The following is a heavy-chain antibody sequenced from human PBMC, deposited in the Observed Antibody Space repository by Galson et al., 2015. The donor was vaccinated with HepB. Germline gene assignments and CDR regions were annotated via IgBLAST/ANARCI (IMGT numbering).Heavy chain of an antibody. D-gene: IGHD4-17*01. CDR1: GYTFTSYG. CDR2: INTNTENP. V-gene: IGHV7-4-1*02. J-gene: IGHJ6*03. CDR3: ARSADYGYYYYMDV. Sequence: SVKVSCKASGYTFTSYGISWVRQAPGQGLEWMGWINTNTENPTYAQDFTGRFVFSLDTSVSTAYLQISRLKAEDTAVYYCARSADYGYYYYMDVWGKGTTVTVSS.